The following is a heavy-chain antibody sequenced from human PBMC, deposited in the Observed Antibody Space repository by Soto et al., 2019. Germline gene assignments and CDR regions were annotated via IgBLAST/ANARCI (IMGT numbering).Heavy chain of an antibody. D-gene: IGHD2-15*01. CDR2: ISSSSSTI. Sequence: GGSLRLSCAASGFTFSSYSMNWVRQAPGKGLEWVSYISSSSSTIYYADSVKGRFTISRDNAKNSLYLQMNSLRAEDTAVYYCARDGPHPIVVVAATPHAFDIWGQGTXVTVSS. CDR3: ARDGPHPIVVVAATPHAFDI. J-gene: IGHJ3*02. V-gene: IGHV3-48*01. CDR1: GFTFSSYS.